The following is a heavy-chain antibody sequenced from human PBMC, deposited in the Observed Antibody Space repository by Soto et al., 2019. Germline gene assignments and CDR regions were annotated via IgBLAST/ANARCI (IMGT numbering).Heavy chain of an antibody. D-gene: IGHD3-22*01. J-gene: IGHJ4*02. CDR2: ACHSGST. CDR1: GGSMSSSSYY. CDR3: ARVLYDSRGYHYFDY. Sequence: SQTLSLTCTVSGGSMSSSSYYWGWIRDPPGTGLEGIGRACHSGSTYDDPSLKSRITLSVDSGKSQCFLELTSGTAADTAVCYWARVLYDSRGYHYFDYWGQGTLVTVSS. V-gene: IGHV4-39*01.